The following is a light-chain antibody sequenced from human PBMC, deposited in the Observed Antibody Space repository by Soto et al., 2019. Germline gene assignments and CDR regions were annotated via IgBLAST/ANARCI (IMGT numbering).Light chain of an antibody. V-gene: IGKV4-1*01. J-gene: IGKJ2*01. CDR3: QQYYSTPT. Sequence: DIVMTQSPDSLAVSLGERATINCKSSQSVLYSSNNKNYLAWYQQKPVQPPQLLIYWASTRESGVLDRFSGSGSGTDFTLTLSRLQAEDVAVYYCQQYYSTPTFGQGTKLEIK. CDR1: QSVLYSSNNKNY. CDR2: WAS.